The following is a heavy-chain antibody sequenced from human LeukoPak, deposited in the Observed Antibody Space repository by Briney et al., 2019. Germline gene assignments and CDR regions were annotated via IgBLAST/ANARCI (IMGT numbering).Heavy chain of an antibody. V-gene: IGHV3-9*01. CDR3: AKESGAARGFDY. CDR1: GFTFSSYS. Sequence: GGSLRLSCAASGFTFSSYSMNWVRQAPGKGLEWVSGISWNSGSIGYADSVKGRFTISRDNAKNSLYLQMNSLRAEDTALYYCAKESGAARGFDYWGQGTLVTVSS. D-gene: IGHD6-6*01. CDR2: ISWNSGSI. J-gene: IGHJ4*02.